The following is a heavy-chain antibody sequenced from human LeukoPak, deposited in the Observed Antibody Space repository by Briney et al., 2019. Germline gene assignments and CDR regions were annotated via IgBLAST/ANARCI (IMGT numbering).Heavy chain of an antibody. CDR1: GFTFDDYA. J-gene: IGHJ4*02. CDR2: ISWNSGSI. CDR3: AKGGYDLPYFDY. Sequence: GGSLRLSCAASGFTFDDYAMHWVRQAPGKGLGWVSGISWNSGSIGYADSVKGRFTTSRDNAKTSLYLQMNSLRAEDTALYYCAKGGYDLPYFDYWGQGTLVTVSS. V-gene: IGHV3-9*01. D-gene: IGHD5-12*01.